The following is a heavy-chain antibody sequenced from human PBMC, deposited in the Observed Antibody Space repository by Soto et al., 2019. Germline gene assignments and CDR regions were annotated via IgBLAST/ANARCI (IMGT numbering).Heavy chain of an antibody. J-gene: IGHJ3*02. Sequence: QVQLVQSGAEVKKPGASVKVSCKASGYTFTGYYMHWVRQAPGQGLEWMGWINPNSGGTNYAQKVQGRVPMTRDTSISTAYMERSRLRSDDTAVYYCARDTWPGAFDIWGQGTMVTVSS. CDR1: GYTFTGYY. CDR2: INPNSGGT. CDR3: ARDTWPGAFDI. V-gene: IGHV1-2*02. D-gene: IGHD3-16*01.